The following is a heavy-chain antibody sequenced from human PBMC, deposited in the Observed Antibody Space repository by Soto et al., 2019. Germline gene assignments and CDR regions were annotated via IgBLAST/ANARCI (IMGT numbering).Heavy chain of an antibody. Sequence: GGSLRLSCAASGFTFSSYGMHWVRQAPGKGLEWVAVIWYDGSNKYYADSVKGRFTISRDNSKNTLYLQMNSLRAEDTAVYYCARACGGDRALCDNFDYWGQGTLVTVSS. CDR3: ARACGGDRALCDNFDY. CDR2: IWYDGSNK. CDR1: GFTFSSYG. J-gene: IGHJ4*02. D-gene: IGHD2-21*02. V-gene: IGHV3-33*01.